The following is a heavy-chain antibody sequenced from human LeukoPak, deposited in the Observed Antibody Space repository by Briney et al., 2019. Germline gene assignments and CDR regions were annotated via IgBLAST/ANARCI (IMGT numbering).Heavy chain of an antibody. J-gene: IGHJ4*02. CDR3: AKVGSDYGYMWFDY. Sequence: SETLSLTCTVSGASISSYYWNWIRQPPGKGLEWIGSIYYGGSTNYNPSLKSRVTISVDTSKNQSSLNLSSVTAADTAVYYCAKVGSDYGYMWFDYWGQGTLATVSS. D-gene: IGHD5-18*01. CDR2: IYYGGST. V-gene: IGHV4-59*01. CDR1: GASISSYY.